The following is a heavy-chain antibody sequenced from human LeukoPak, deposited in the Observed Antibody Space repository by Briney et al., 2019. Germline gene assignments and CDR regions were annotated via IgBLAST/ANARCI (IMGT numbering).Heavy chain of an antibody. CDR1: GGTFSSYA. D-gene: IGHD6-19*01. J-gene: IGHJ4*02. V-gene: IGHV1-8*02. Sequence: ASVKVSCKASGGTFSSYAISWVRQAPGQGLEWMGWMNPNSGNTGYAQKFQGRVTMTRNTSISTAYMELSSLRSEDTAVYYCARVPRIAVARPPDYWGQGTLVTVSS. CDR3: ARVPRIAVARPPDY. CDR2: MNPNSGNT.